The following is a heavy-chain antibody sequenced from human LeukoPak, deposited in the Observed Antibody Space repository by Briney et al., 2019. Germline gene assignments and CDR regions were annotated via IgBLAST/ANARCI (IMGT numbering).Heavy chain of an antibody. Sequence: PGRSLRLSCAASGFTFSNYGMHWVRQAPGKGLEWVAVVSYDGRNKYYADSVKGRFSISRDNSKNTVDLQMNSLRVEDTAVYYCAKDYVSGDGYWDFDYWGQGTLVTVSS. CDR1: GFTFSNYG. V-gene: IGHV3-30*18. J-gene: IGHJ4*02. CDR3: AKDYVSGDGYWDFDY. CDR2: VSYDGRNK. D-gene: IGHD5-24*01.